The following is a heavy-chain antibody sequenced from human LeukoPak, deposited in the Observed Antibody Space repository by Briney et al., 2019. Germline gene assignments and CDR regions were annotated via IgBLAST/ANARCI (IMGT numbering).Heavy chain of an antibody. CDR3: AKEDEDIVLMVYAS. CDR2: MRQDGGEI. D-gene: IGHD2-8*01. V-gene: IGHV3-7*03. CDR1: GFTFNNYW. J-gene: IGHJ5*02. Sequence: GGSLRLSCVVSGFTFNNYWMSWVRQAPGKGLEWVATMRQDGGEIYYVDSVRGRFTISRDNSKNTLYLQMNSLRAEDTAVYYCAKEDEDIVLMVYASWGQGTLVTVSS.